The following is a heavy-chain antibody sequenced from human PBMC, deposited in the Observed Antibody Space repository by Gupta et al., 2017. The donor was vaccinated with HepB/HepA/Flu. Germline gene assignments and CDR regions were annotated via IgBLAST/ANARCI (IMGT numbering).Heavy chain of an antibody. D-gene: IGHD2-8*01. Sequence: EVQLVESGGGLVKPGRSLRLSCTASGFTFGDYAMSWFRQAPGKGMEWVGFIRSKAYGGTTEHAASVKGRFTISRDDSKSIAYLQMNSLKTEDTAVYYCTRDPAESVQLGYCTNGVCYGGAGFDYWGQGTLVTVSS. V-gene: IGHV3-49*05. CDR1: GFTFGDYA. J-gene: IGHJ4*02. CDR3: TRDPAESVQLGYCTNGVCYGGAGFDY. CDR2: IRSKAYGGTT.